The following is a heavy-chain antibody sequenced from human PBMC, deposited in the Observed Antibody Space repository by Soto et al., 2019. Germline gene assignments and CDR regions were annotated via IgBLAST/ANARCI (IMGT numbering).Heavy chain of an antibody. CDR3: ARVVLAARPTDNWFDP. CDR2: TYYRSKWYN. V-gene: IGHV6-1*01. D-gene: IGHD6-6*01. J-gene: IGHJ5*02. CDR1: GDSVSSNSAA. Sequence: SQTLSLTCAISGDSVSSNSAAWNWIRQSPSRGLEWLGRTYYRSKWYNDYAVSVKSRITINPDTSKNQFSLQLNSVTPEDTAVYYCARVVLAARPTDNWFDPWGQGTLVTVSS.